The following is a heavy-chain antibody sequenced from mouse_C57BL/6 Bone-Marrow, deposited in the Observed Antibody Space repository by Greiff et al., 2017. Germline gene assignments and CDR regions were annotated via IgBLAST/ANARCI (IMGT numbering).Heavy chain of an antibody. CDR3: ARRSNPYFDY. CDR1: GFTFSSYT. CDR2: ISGCGGNT. V-gene: IGHV5-9*01. D-gene: IGHD2-5*01. J-gene: IGHJ2*01. Sequence: EVKLMESGGGLVKPGGSLKLSCAASGFTFSSYTMSWVRQTPGKRLEWVATISGCGGNTYYPDSVKGRFTISSDNAKNTLYLQMSSLRSEDTALYYCARRSNPYFDYWGQGTTLTVSS.